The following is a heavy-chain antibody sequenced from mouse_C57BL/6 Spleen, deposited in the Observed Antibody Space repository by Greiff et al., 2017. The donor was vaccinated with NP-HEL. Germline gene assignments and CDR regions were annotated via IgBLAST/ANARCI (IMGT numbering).Heavy chain of an antibody. J-gene: IGHJ4*01. CDR1: GYTFTSYW. V-gene: IGHV1-52*01. Sequence: VQLQQPGAELVRPGSSVKLSCKASGYTFTSYWMHWVKQRPIQGLEWIGNIDPSDSETHYNQKFKDKATLTVDKSSSTAYMQLSSLTSEDSAVYYCARRGLVDAMDYWGQGTSVTVSS. CDR3: ARRGLVDAMDY. D-gene: IGHD1-3*01. CDR2: IDPSDSET.